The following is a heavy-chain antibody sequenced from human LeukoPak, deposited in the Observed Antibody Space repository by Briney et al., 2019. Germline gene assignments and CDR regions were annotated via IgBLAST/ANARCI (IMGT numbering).Heavy chain of an antibody. V-gene: IGHV3-30*04. CDR1: GFTFSSYA. J-gene: IGHJ4*02. CDR2: ISYDGSNK. Sequence: PGGSLRLSCAASGFTFSSYAMHWVRQAPGKGLEWVAVISYDGSNKYYADSVKGRFTISRDNSKNTLYLQMNSLRAEDTAVYYCARAEGSGYPFDYWGQGTLVTVSS. CDR3: ARAEGSGYPFDY. D-gene: IGHD3-22*01.